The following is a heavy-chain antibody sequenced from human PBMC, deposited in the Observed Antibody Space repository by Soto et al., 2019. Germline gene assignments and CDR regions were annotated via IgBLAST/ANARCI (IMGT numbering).Heavy chain of an antibody. CDR1: GYSFTGYY. D-gene: IGHD2-8*02. CDR3: ARGVYGTGGYTLPYDVY. J-gene: IGHJ4*02. V-gene: IGHV1-2*02. Sequence: HEHLVQSGAEVKRPGASLKVSCKASGYSFTGYYIHWVRQAPGQGLEWMGWINPDSGATNYAQNFDGRVTLASYTSISTAARALPTLTSDDAAVYYRARGVYGTGGYTLPYDVYWGQGTLVIVSA. CDR2: INPDSGAT.